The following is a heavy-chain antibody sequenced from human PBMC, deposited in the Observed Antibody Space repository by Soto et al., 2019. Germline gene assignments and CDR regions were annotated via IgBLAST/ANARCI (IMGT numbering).Heavy chain of an antibody. D-gene: IGHD3-10*01. CDR1: GVTLSDYD. V-gene: IGHV1-69*01. CDR3: AVAAVREIMAQESSGMAV. Sequence: QVQLVQSGAEVKTPGSSVKVSCKASGVTLSDYDISWVRQAPGQGLEWMGGIMPTVDSANYAQNFQGRLTISADESTSTAKLELSSLRSDDTAVYYCAVAAVREIMAQESSGMAVWGQGTTVIVSS. CDR2: IMPTVDSA. J-gene: IGHJ6*02.